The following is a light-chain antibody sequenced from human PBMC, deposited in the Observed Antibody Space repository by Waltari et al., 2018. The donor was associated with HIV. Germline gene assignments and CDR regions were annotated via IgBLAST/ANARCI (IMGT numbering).Light chain of an antibody. CDR2: EVS. CDR1: SSDVGGYNY. J-gene: IGLJ2*01. Sequence: QSALTQPASVSGSPGQSITISCTGTSSDVGGYNYVSWYQQHPGKAPKPMIYEVSNRPSGVSNRFSGSKSGNTASLTISGLQAEDEADYYCSSYTSSSTDVVFGGGTKLTVL. V-gene: IGLV2-14*01. CDR3: SSYTSSSTDVV.